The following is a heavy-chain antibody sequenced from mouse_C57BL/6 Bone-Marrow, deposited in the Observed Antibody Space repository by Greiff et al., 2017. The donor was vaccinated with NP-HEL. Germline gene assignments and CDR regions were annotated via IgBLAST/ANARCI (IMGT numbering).Heavy chain of an antibody. CDR2: IDPENGDT. J-gene: IGHJ3*01. V-gene: IGHV14-4*01. CDR3: TYDYDGAWFAY. D-gene: IGHD2-4*01. CDR1: GFNIKDDY. Sequence: EVQLQQSGAELVRPGASVKLSCTASGFNIKDDYMHWVKQRPEQGLEWIGWIDPENGDTEYASKFQGKATITADTSSNTAYLQLSSLTSEDTAVYYCTYDYDGAWFAYWGQGTLATVSA.